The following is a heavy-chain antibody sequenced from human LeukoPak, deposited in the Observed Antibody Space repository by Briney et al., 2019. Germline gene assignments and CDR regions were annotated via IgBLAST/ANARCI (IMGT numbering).Heavy chain of an antibody. D-gene: IGHD2-21*01. J-gene: IGHJ4*02. CDR1: GFTFSSYW. CDR2: IKQDGSEK. V-gene: IGHV3-7*01. CDR3: ARVVFPSRVSDY. Sequence: GGSLRLSCAASGFTFSSYWMSWVRQAPGKGPEWVANIKQDGSEKYYVDSVKGRFTISKDNAKNSLYLQMNSLRVEDTAVYYCARVVFPSRVSDYWGQGTLVTVSS.